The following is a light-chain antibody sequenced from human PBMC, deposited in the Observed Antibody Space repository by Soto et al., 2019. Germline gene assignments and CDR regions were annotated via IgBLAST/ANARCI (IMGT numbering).Light chain of an antibody. CDR3: SSYTSSSSYV. CDR2: DVS. CDR1: SSDVGGCNY. J-gene: IGLJ1*01. V-gene: IGLV2-14*03. Sequence: QSALTQPASVSGSPGQSITISCTGTSSDVGGCNYVSWYQHHPGKAPKLMIYDVSDRPSGVSNRFSGSKSGNTASLTISGLQAEDEAEYYCSSYTSSSSYVFGTGTKLTVL.